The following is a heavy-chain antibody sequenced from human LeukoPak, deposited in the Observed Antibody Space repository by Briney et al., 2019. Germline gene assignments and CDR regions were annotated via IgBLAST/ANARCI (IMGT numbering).Heavy chain of an antibody. Sequence: GSSVKVSCKASGGTFSSYAISWVRQAPGQGLEWMGGIIPIFGTANYAQKFQGRVTITADKSTSTAYMELSSLRSEDTAVYYCAREWGLRYYDSSGGSYYFDYWGQGTLVTVSS. CDR1: GGTFSSYA. J-gene: IGHJ4*02. CDR3: AREWGLRYYDSSGGSYYFDY. D-gene: IGHD3-22*01. V-gene: IGHV1-69*06. CDR2: IIPIFGTA.